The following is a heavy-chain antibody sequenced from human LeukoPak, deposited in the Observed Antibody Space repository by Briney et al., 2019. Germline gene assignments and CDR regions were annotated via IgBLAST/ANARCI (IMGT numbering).Heavy chain of an antibody. D-gene: IGHD2/OR15-2a*01. CDR1: GFTFSSYW. V-gene: IGHV3-23*01. J-gene: IGHJ4*02. Sequence: AGGSLRLSCAASGFTFSSYWMSWVRQAPGKGLEWVSTISASGGRTYYADSLKGRFTISRDNSKNTLHLQMNSLKAEDTAVYYCAKEVLSDFRFDYWGQGTLVTVSS. CDR2: ISASGGRT. CDR3: AKEVLSDFRFDY.